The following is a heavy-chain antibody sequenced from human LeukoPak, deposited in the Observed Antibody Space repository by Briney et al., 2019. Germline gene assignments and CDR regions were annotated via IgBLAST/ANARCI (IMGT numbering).Heavy chain of an antibody. CDR3: AKRGNPAVGHHYLDV. CDR1: GSTFSYYD. Sequence: GGSLRLSCAASGSTFSYYDMSWVRQAPGKGLEWVASITLSGGSTFYADSVKGRFTISRDNSKNTLYLQMNSLSAEDTAVYYCAKRGNPAVGHHYLDVWGKGTTVSVSS. J-gene: IGHJ6*03. D-gene: IGHD2-2*01. V-gene: IGHV3-23*01. CDR2: ITLSGGST.